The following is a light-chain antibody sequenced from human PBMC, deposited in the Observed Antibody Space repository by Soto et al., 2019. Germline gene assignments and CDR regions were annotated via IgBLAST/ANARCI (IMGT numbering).Light chain of an antibody. CDR2: DVS. Sequence: QSALTQPRSVSGSPGQSVTISCTGTSSDIGGYNYVSWYQQHPGKAPKLMIYDVSKRSSGVPDRFSGSKSGNTASLTISGLQAADEADYYCCSYAGSYTFVVFGGGTKLTVL. CDR1: SSDIGGYNY. CDR3: CSYAGSYTFVV. J-gene: IGLJ2*01. V-gene: IGLV2-11*01.